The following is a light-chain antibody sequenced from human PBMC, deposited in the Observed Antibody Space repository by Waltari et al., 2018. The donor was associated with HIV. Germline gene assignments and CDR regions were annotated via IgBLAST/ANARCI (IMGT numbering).Light chain of an antibody. CDR2: EVN. V-gene: IGLV2-23*02. CDR3: SSYAHTTTFVL. J-gene: IGLJ2*01. CDR1: GRVVGTYNL. Sequence: QSALTQPASVSGSPGRANPHSYPGRGRVVGTYNLASLYQQQPGQAPKLISYEVNKRPSGISNRFSGSKSANTASLTISGLRAEDEADYYCSSYAHTTTFVLFGGGTQLTVL.